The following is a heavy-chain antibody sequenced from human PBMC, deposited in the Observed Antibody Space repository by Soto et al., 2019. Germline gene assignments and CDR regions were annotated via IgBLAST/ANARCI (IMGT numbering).Heavy chain of an antibody. CDR2: ISGSGGST. CDR1: GFTLSNFE. D-gene: IGHD3-22*01. V-gene: IGHV3-23*04. Sequence: EVQLVESGGGLVQPGGSLRLSCAASGFTLSNFEMMWVRQAPGKGLEWVSAISGSGGSTYYADSVKGRFTISRDNSKNTLYLQMNSLRAEDTAVYYCAKGGDSSGYEPYYFDYWGQGTLVTVSS. J-gene: IGHJ4*02. CDR3: AKGGDSSGYEPYYFDY.